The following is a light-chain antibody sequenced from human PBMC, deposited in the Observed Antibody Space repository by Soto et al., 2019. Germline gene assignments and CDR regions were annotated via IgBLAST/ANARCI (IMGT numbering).Light chain of an antibody. Sequence: DVVMTQSPLSLSVTLGQPASISCRSSESLVHSDGNTYLHWYQQRPGQSPRRLIYKVSRRDSGVPDRFSGSGSATDFTLRISRVEAEDVGVYYCMQSIQLPLTFGGGTKV. J-gene: IGKJ4*01. CDR3: MQSIQLPLT. CDR2: KVS. CDR1: ESLVHSDGNTY. V-gene: IGKV2-30*02.